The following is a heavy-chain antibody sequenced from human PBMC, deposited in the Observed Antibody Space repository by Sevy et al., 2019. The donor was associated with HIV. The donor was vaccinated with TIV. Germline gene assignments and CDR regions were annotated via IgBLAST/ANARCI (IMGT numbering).Heavy chain of an antibody. D-gene: IGHD3-3*01. CDR2: ISGAGGSK. CDR3: ARDLRSNFFDAFDI. V-gene: IGHV3-23*01. J-gene: IGHJ3*02. Sequence: LSLTCAVSGFTFSSHDMTWVRQAPGKGLEWVSGISGAGGSKWYADSVKGRFAISRDNSKNTLYLQMNTLRTEDTTMYYCARDLRSNFFDAFDIWGQGTMVTVSS. CDR1: GFTFSSHD.